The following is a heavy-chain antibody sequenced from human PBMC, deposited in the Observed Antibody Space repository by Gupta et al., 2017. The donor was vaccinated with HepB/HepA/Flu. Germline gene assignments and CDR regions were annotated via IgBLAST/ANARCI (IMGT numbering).Heavy chain of an antibody. Sequence: QLVESGGGLVKQGGYLRIYCAASGCGLSSSAMNCVRQAPGKGLECVSSIYSINNYMYYADSFKGRFTISRDSAKDSLHLHMNSLRVEATAVYYCARAGFDSWSNNSFDPLGQGTLVTVSS. V-gene: IGHV3-21*06. D-gene: IGHD3-3*01. CDR1: GCGLSSSA. J-gene: IGHJ5*02. CDR2: IYSINNYM. CDR3: ARAGFDSWSNNSFDP.